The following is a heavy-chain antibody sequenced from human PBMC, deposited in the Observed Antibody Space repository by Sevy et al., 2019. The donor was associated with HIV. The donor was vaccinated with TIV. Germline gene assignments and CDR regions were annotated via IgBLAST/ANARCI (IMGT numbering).Heavy chain of an antibody. Sequence: GGSLRLSCAASGFTVSNNFVTWVRQAPGKGLEWVSFIYIDGRTYYADSVKGRFTISRDNSKNMVYLQLNSLRDEDTAVYFCAGSGPAGDDWGQGTLVTVSS. D-gene: IGHD2-2*01. V-gene: IGHV3-53*01. J-gene: IGHJ4*02. CDR1: GFTVSNNF. CDR3: AGSGPAGDD. CDR2: IYIDGRT.